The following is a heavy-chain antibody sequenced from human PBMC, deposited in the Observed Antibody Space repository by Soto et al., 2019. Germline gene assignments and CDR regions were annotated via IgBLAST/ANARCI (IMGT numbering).Heavy chain of an antibody. J-gene: IGHJ4*02. V-gene: IGHV3-21*01. Sequence: GGSLRLSCAAPGFTFSSYSMNWVRQAPGKGLEWVSSISSSSSYIYYADSVKGRFTISRDNAKNSLYLQMNSLRAEDTAVYYCARAWQQLVPDYWGQGTLVTVSS. D-gene: IGHD6-13*01. CDR2: ISSSSSYI. CDR1: GFTFSSYS. CDR3: ARAWQQLVPDY.